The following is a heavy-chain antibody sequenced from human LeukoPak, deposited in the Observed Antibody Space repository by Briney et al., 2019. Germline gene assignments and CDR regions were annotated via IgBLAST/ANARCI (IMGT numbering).Heavy chain of an antibody. Sequence: ASVKVSCKASGYTFTSYGISWVRQAPGQGLEWMGWISAYNGNTNYAQKLQGRVTMTTDTSTSTAYMELRSLRSDDTAVYYCARVRWSGFGVSSMDVWGQGTTVTVSS. CDR3: ARVRWSGFGVSSMDV. CDR1: GYTFTSYG. D-gene: IGHD3-3*01. J-gene: IGHJ6*02. CDR2: ISAYNGNT. V-gene: IGHV1-18*01.